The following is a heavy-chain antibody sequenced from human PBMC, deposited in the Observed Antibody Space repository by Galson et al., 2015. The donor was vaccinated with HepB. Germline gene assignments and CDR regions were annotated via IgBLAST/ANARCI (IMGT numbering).Heavy chain of an antibody. D-gene: IGHD1-1*01. V-gene: IGHV3-23*01. CDR3: AKGAAANYYFDY. CDR2: ISGRGGST. J-gene: IGHJ4*02. Sequence: SLRLSCAASGFTFSSYAMSWVRQAPGKGLEWVSEISGRGGSTYYPDSVKGRFTISRDNSKNTLYLQMNSLRAEDTAVYYCAKGAAANYYFDYWGQGTLVTVSS. CDR1: GFTFSSYA.